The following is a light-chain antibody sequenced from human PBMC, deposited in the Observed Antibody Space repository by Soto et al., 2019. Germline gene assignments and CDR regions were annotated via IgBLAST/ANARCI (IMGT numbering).Light chain of an antibody. J-gene: IGKJ5*01. V-gene: IGKV3-15*01. Sequence: EMLLTQSPGALSLSQGERAPLSCRASQSVSSSYLAWYQQKPGQAPRLLIYDTSTRATGIPARFSGSGSGTGFTLSISSLQSEDFAVYYCQQYSNWPPITFGQGTRLEIK. CDR2: DTS. CDR1: QSVSSSY. CDR3: QQYSNWPPIT.